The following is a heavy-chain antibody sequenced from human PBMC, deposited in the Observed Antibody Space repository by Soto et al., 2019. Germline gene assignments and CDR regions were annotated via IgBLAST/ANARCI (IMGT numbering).Heavy chain of an antibody. CDR3: AKDRNYYDSSGYDY. D-gene: IGHD3-22*01. J-gene: IGHJ4*02. CDR1: GFTFNSYA. Sequence: PGGSLRLSCAASGFTFNSYAMSWVRQAPGKGLEWVSTIIGSGGSTYYADSVKGRFSVSRDNSKNTLYLQMNSLGAEDTAVYYCAKDRNYYDSSGYDYWGQGTLVTV. CDR2: IIGSGGST. V-gene: IGHV3-23*01.